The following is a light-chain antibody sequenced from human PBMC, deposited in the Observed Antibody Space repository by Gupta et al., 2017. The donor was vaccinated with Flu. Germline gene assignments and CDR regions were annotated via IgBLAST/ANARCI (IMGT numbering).Light chain of an antibody. CDR2: LGS. J-gene: IGKJ1*01. CDR3: MQALQTPT. CDR1: QSLLHSNGYIY. Sequence: DIVMTQSPLSLPVTPGEPASISCRSSQSLLHSNGYIYLDWYLQKPGQSPQLLIYLGSNRASGVPDRFSGSGSGTDFTLKSSRVEAEDVGVYYCMQALQTPTFGQGTKVEIK. V-gene: IGKV2-28*01.